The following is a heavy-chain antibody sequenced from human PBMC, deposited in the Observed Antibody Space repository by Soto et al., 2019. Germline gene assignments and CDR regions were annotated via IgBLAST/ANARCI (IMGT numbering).Heavy chain of an antibody. CDR2: INYRGNT. V-gene: IGHV4-59*01. J-gene: IGHJ5*02. Sequence: PSETLSLTCTVSGGSISTYYWTWIRQPPGKGLEWIGYINYRGNTNYNPSLKSRLTISIDTSKNQFSLKLNSVTAADTAVYYCARDVGATFRNWFDLWGQGTLVTVSS. CDR1: GGSISTYY. CDR3: ARDVGATFRNWFDL. D-gene: IGHD1-26*01.